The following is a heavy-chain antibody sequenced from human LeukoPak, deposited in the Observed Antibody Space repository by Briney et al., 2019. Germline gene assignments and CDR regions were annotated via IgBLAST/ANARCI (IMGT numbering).Heavy chain of an antibody. J-gene: IGHJ4*02. CDR1: GYTFTSFG. V-gene: IGHV1-18*01. CDR3: AIWTGTYPYYFDY. Sequence: GPSVKVSCEVSGYTFTSFGLSWLRQAPGQGLEWLGWISTYNGNTNYAQNLQGRVTMTPDTSTRTAYMDLRSLSSDDTAVYYWAIWTGTYPYYFDYWGQGPLVTVSS. CDR2: ISTYNGNT. D-gene: IGHD3/OR15-3a*01.